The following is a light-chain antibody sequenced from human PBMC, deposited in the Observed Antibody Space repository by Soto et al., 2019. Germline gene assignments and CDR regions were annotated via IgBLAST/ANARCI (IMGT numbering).Light chain of an antibody. J-gene: IGKJ5*01. CDR1: QSVSSN. CDR3: QQYNNWPPIT. CDR2: AAS. V-gene: IGKV3-15*01. Sequence: EIVMTQSPATLSVSPVERASLSCRASQSVSSNLAWYQQKPGQAPRLLIYAASTRATGIPARFSGSGSGTEFTLTISSLQSEDFAVYYCQQYNNWPPITFGQGTRLEIK.